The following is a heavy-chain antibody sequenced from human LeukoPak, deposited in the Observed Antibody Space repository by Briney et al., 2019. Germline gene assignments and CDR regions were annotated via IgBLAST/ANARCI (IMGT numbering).Heavy chain of an antibody. CDR1: GGSISSYY. J-gene: IGHJ3*02. CDR3: ARERYRDAFDI. CDR2: IYYSGST. Sequence: SETLSLTCTVSGGSISSYYWSWIRQPPGKGLEWIGYIYYSGSTNYNPSLKSRVTISVDTSKNQFSLKLSSVTAADTAVYYCARERYRDAFDIWGQGTMVTVSS. V-gene: IGHV4-59*01. D-gene: IGHD1-26*01.